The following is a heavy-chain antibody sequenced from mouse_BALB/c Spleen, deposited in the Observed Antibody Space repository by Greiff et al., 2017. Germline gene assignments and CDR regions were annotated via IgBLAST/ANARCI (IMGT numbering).Heavy chain of an antibody. CDR3: ARDPYYYGSSSRYAMDY. CDR2: IWAGGST. Sequence: VQLQQSGPGLVAPSQSLSITCTVSGFSLTSYGVHWVRQPPGKGLEWLGVIWAGGSTNYNSALMSRLSISKDNSKSQVFLKMNSLQTDDTAMYYCARDPYYYGSSSRYAMDYWGQGTSVTVSS. V-gene: IGHV2-9*02. D-gene: IGHD1-1*01. CDR1: GFSLTSYG. J-gene: IGHJ4*01.